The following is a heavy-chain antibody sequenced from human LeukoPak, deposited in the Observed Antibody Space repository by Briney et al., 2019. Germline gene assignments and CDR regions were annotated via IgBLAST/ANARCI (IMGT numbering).Heavy chain of an antibody. J-gene: IGHJ3*02. CDR3: ARDLLLAAATHDAFDI. Sequence: GGSLRLSCAASGFTFNNYNMSWVRQAPGKGLEWVSFISFSTTTIYYADSVKGRFTISRDNAKNSLYLQMNGLRAEDTAVYYCARDLLLAAATHDAFDIWGQGTMVTVSS. D-gene: IGHD6-13*01. V-gene: IGHV3-48*01. CDR2: ISFSTTTI. CDR1: GFTFNNYN.